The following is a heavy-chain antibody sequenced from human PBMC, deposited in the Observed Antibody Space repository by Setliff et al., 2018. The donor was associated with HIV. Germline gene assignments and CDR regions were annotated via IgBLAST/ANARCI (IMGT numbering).Heavy chain of an antibody. V-gene: IGHV3-15*01. D-gene: IGHD3-22*01. CDR1: GFGFTDAW. CDR3: ARHDYSDSRGYFDS. CDR2: IRSKTGGGTS. Sequence: PGGSLRLSCAASGFGFTDAWMTWVRQAPGKGLEWVGRIRSKTGGGTSDYAAPVKGRFTISVDTSISTAYLQWNSLNASDTAIYYCARHDYSDSRGYFDSWGQGTLVTVSS. J-gene: IGHJ4*02.